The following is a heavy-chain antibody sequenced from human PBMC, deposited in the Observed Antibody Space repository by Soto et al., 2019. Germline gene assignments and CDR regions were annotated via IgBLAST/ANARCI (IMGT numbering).Heavy chain of an antibody. CDR1: GFTFSSYW. CDR3: ARARGDPVYYYYYMDV. V-gene: IGHV3-7*01. D-gene: IGHD3-10*01. CDR2: IKQDGSEK. Sequence: GGSLRLSCAASGFTFSSYWMSWVRQAPGKGLEWVANIKQDGSEKYYVDSVKGRFTISRDNAKNSLYLQMNSLRAEDTAVYYCARARGDPVYYYYYMDVWGKGTTVTVSS. J-gene: IGHJ6*03.